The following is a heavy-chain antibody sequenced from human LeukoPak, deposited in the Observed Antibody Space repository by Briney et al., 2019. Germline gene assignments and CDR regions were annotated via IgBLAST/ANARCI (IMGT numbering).Heavy chain of an antibody. J-gene: IGHJ5*02. D-gene: IGHD3-3*01. CDR1: GFTFSSYA. CDR3: ARDQPVDFWSGQHRGTAWFDP. V-gene: IGHV3-30-3*01. Sequence: PGGSLRLSCAASGFTFSSYAMHWVRQAPGKGLEWVAVISYDGSNKYYADSVKGRFTISRDNSKNTLYLQMNSLRAEDTAVYYCARDQPVDFWSGQHRGTAWFDPWGQGTLVTVSS. CDR2: ISYDGSNK.